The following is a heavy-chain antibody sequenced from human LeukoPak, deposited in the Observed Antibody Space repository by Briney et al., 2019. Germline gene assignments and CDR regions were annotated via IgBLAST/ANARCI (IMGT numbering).Heavy chain of an antibody. V-gene: IGHV3-48*04. D-gene: IGHD3-22*01. CDR3: AKANQNYYDAYMDV. CDR1: GFSFSTHN. Sequence: PGGSLRLSCAASGFSFSTHNMEWVRQAPGKGLEWVSYISSSGSTTYYADSVKGRFTISRDNAKNSLYLQMNSLRAEDTAVYYCAKANQNYYDAYMDVWGTGTTVTVSS. CDR2: ISSSGSTT. J-gene: IGHJ6*04.